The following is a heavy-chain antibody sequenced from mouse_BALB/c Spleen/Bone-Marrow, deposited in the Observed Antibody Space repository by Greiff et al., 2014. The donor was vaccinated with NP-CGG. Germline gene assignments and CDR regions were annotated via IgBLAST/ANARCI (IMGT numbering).Heavy chain of an antibody. CDR3: ARWGKGYFDV. CDR2: INPGNGRT. D-gene: IGHD1-3*01. J-gene: IGHJ1*01. V-gene: IGHV1S81*02. CDR1: GYNFISYW. Sequence: VQLQQSGAELVKPGASVKLSCKASGYNFISYWIHWVKQRPGQGLEWIGEINPGNGRTNYNEKFKNKATLTTDKSSSTAYMQLSRLTSEDSAVYYCARWGKGYFDVWGAGTTVTVSS.